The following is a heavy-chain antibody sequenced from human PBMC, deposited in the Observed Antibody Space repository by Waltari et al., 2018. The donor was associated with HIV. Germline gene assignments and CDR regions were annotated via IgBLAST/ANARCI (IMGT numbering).Heavy chain of an antibody. V-gene: IGHV3-7*01. J-gene: IGHJ4*02. CDR1: GFIFSHYW. CDR3: ARVYSSTTGRALDY. CDR2: IKQDGREK. D-gene: IGHD2-2*01. Sequence: EVQLVESGGGLVQPGGSLRLSCVGSGFIFSHYWMTWVRQAPGKGLEWGSNIKQDGREKTYVDSVAGRFSISRDNANNSLYLQLNSLRDEDTAVYYCARVYSSTTGRALDYWGQGTLVTVSS.